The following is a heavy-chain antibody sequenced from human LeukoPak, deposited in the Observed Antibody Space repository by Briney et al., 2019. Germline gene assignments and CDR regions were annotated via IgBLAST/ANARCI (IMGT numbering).Heavy chain of an antibody. Sequence: SETLSLTCIVSGGSISSGDYYWSWIRQPPGKGLEWIGYMYYSGSTYYNPSLKSRVAISVDTSKNQFSLKLSSVTAAATAVYYYARPYYYDSRIDPWGQGTLVTVSS. CDR2: MYYSGST. CDR3: ARPYYYDSRIDP. J-gene: IGHJ5*02. D-gene: IGHD3-22*01. V-gene: IGHV4-30-4*01. CDR1: GGSISSGDYY.